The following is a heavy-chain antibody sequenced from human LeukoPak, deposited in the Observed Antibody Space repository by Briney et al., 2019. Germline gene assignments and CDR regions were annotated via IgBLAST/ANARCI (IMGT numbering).Heavy chain of an antibody. CDR2: ISTNSGST. J-gene: IGHJ4*02. CDR3: ASGLYGGLFDN. D-gene: IGHD4/OR15-4a*01. CDR1: GFTFSNYA. Sequence: PGGSLRLSCVMSGFTFSNYAMNRVRQAPGKGLEWISDISTNSGSTYHIESVRGRFTISRDNSKNTLYLQMNSLRADDTAVYYCASGLYGGLFDNWGQGTLVTVSS. V-gene: IGHV3-23*01.